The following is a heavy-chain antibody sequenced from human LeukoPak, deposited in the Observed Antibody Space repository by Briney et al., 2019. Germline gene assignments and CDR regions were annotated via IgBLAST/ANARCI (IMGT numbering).Heavy chain of an antibody. Sequence: QPGGSLRLSCAASGFTFSSFEMNWVRQTPGKGLEWASYISTTGSTIYYADSVKGRFTISRDNAKNSLYLQMNSLRAEDTAVYYCAGPMTSIDYWGQGTLVTVSS. CDR3: AGPMTSIDY. CDR1: GFTFSSFE. V-gene: IGHV3-48*03. CDR2: ISTTGSTI. J-gene: IGHJ4*02.